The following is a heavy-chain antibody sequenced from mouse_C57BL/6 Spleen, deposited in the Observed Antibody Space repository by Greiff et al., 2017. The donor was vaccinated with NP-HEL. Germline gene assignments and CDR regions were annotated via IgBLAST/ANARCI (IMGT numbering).Heavy chain of an antibody. CDR1: GYSITSGYY. V-gene: IGHV3-6*01. Sequence: EVKLMESGPGLVKPSQSLSLTCSVTGYSITSGYYWNWIRQFPGNKLEWMGYISYDGSNNYNPSLKNRISITRDTSKNQFFLKLNSVTTEDTATYYCARSPLYYDYDGDYWGQGTTLTVSS. CDR2: ISYDGSN. CDR3: ARSPLYYDYDGDY. J-gene: IGHJ2*01. D-gene: IGHD2-4*01.